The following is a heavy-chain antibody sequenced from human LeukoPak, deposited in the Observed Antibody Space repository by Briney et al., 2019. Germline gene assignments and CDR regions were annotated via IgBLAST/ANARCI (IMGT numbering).Heavy chain of an antibody. V-gene: IGHV3-53*01. CDR3: ARDRGAGYCSGGGCYSAVFDL. J-gene: IGHJ3*01. CDR2: IHSGDNA. Sequence: GGSLRLSCAASGVTVGSNYMSWVRQAPGKGLEWVSVIHSGDNAYYADSVKGRFTISRDNSKNTQNLQMNGLRAEDTAVYYCARDRGAGYCSGGGCYSAVFDLWGQGTMVTVSS. CDR1: GVTVGSNY. D-gene: IGHD2-15*01.